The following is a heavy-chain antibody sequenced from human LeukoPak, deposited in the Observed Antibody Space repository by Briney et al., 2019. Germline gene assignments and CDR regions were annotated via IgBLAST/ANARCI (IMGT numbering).Heavy chain of an antibody. CDR1: GFTFSSYA. CDR3: ARDDPLLRSFDY. Sequence: HSGGSLRLSCAAPGFTFSSYAMHWVRQAPGKGLEWVAVISYDGSNKYYADSVKGRFTISRDNSKNTLYLQMNSLRAEDTAVYYCARDDPLLRSFDYWGQGTLVTVSS. J-gene: IGHJ4*02. V-gene: IGHV3-30*01. CDR2: ISYDGSNK.